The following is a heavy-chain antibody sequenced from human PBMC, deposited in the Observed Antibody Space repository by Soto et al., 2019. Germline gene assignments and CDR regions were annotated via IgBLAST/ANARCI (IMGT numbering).Heavy chain of an antibody. CDR1: GGSISSYY. Sequence: QVQLQESGPGLVKPSETLSLTCTVSGGSISSYYWSWIRQPPGKGLEWIGYIYYSGSTNYNPSLKSRVTISVDTSTNQFSLKLSSVTAADTAVYYCARGSSAHQADYYYYYMDVWGKGTTVTVSS. V-gene: IGHV4-59*01. J-gene: IGHJ6*03. D-gene: IGHD2-15*01. CDR3: ARGSSAHQADYYYYYMDV. CDR2: IYYSGST.